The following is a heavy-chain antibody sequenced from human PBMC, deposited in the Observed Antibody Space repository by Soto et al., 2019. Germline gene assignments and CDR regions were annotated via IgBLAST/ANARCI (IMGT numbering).Heavy chain of an antibody. V-gene: IGHV1-3*01. CDR2: INAGNGNT. D-gene: IGHD3-3*01. Sequence: GASVKVSCKASGYTFTSYAMHWVRQAPGQRLEWMGWINAGNGNTKYSQKFQGRVTITRDTSASTAYMELSSLRSEDTAVYYCARSGRGRVSVGVDFWSGYPSYYYYMDVWGKGTTVTVSS. CDR3: ARSGRGRVSVGVDFWSGYPSYYYYMDV. CDR1: GYTFTSYA. J-gene: IGHJ6*03.